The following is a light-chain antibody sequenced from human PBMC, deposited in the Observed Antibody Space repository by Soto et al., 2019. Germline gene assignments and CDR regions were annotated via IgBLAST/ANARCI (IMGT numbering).Light chain of an antibody. CDR1: QSISTW. J-gene: IGKJ1*01. CDR2: MAS. Sequence: DIQMTQSPSTLSVSVGDRVTITCRASQSISTWLAWYQQEPGKAPKLLIHMASSLQSGVPSRFSGSGSGTDFTLTISSLDPDDFATYYCQQYNSYAPTFGQATRVEIK. CDR3: QQYNSYAPT. V-gene: IGKV1-5*03.